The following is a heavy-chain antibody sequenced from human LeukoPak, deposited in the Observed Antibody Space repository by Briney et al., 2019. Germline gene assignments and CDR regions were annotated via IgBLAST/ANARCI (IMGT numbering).Heavy chain of an antibody. CDR1: GLTFSSYA. CDR3: ARRAGDCSSTSCYTGGYYFDY. CDR2: ISYDGSNK. Sequence: GGSLRLSCAASGLTFSSYAMHWVRQAPGKGLEWVAVISYDGSNKYYADSVKGRFTISRDNSKNTLYLQMNSLRAEDTAVYYCARRAGDCSSTSCYTGGYYFDYWGQGTLVTVSS. V-gene: IGHV3-30-3*01. D-gene: IGHD2-2*02. J-gene: IGHJ4*02.